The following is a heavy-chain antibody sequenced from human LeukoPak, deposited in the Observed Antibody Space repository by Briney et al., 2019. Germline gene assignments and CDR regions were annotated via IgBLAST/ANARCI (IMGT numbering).Heavy chain of an antibody. V-gene: IGHV1-2*02. D-gene: IGHD3-22*01. J-gene: IGHJ5*02. CDR1: GYTFTGYY. Sequence: ASVEVSCKASGYTFTGYYMHWVRQAPGQGLEWMGWINPNSGGTNYAQKFQGRVTMTRDTSISTAYMELSRLRSDDTAVYYCAQSYYYDSSGPELGFDPWGQGTLVTVSS. CDR3: AQSYYYDSSGPELGFDP. CDR2: INPNSGGT.